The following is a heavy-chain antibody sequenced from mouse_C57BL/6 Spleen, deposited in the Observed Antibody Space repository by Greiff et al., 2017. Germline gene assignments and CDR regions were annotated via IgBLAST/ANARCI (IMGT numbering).Heavy chain of an antibody. CDR3: ARSRSSSDY. V-gene: IGHV1-61*01. Sequence: QVQLKQPGAELVRPGSSVKLSCKASGYTFTSYWMDWVKQRPGQGLEWIGNIYPSDSETHYNQKFKDKATLTVAKSSSTAYMQRSSLTSEDSAVYYCARSRSSSDYWGQGTTLTVSS. CDR2: IYPSDSET. D-gene: IGHD1-1*01. J-gene: IGHJ2*01. CDR1: GYTFTSYW.